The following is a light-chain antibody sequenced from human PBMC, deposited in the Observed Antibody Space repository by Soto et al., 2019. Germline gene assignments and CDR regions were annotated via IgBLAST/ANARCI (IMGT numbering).Light chain of an antibody. CDR1: SSNIGAGHD. Sequence: QSVLTQPPSVSGAPGQRVTISCTGSSSNIGAGHDVHWYQQLPGTAPKLLIYGNSNRPSGVPDRFSGSKSGTSASLAITGLQAEDAADYYCQSYDSSLSGYVVFGGGTKLTVL. CDR3: QSYDSSLSGYVV. V-gene: IGLV1-40*01. CDR2: GNS. J-gene: IGLJ2*01.